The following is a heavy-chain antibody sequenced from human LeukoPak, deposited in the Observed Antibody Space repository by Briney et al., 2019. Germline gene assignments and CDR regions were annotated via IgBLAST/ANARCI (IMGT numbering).Heavy chain of an antibody. Sequence: PGGSLRLSCAASGFTFSSYEMNWVRQAPGKGLEWVSYISSSVSTIYYADSVKGRFTISRDNAKNSLYLQMNSLRAEDTAVYYCARTTVNAFDIWGQGTMVTVSS. CDR3: ARTTVNAFDI. CDR1: GFTFSSYE. D-gene: IGHD4-17*01. V-gene: IGHV3-48*03. J-gene: IGHJ3*02. CDR2: ISSSVSTI.